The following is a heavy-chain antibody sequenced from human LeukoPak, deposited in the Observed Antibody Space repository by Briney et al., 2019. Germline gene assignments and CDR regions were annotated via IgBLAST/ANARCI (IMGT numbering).Heavy chain of an antibody. CDR2: INNDGVST. CDR3: ARKPLSGGYGGTIDY. J-gene: IGHJ4*02. D-gene: IGHD5-12*01. V-gene: IGHV3-74*01. CDR1: GFTLSSYW. Sequence: GALTLSCATSGFTLSSYWMHWVRQAPGKGREWLSRINNDGVSTSYADSVKGRLTISRDNAKNTLYLRMNSLRAEGTAIYYCARKPLSGGYGGTIDYWGQGTLVTVSS.